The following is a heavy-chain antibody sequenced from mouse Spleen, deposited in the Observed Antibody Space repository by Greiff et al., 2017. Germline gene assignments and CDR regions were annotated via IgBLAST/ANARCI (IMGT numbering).Heavy chain of an antibody. CDR3: ARHSNSYYFDY. V-gene: IGHV5-9-3*01. D-gene: IGHD2-5*01. Sequence: EVQRVESGGGLVKPGGSLKLSCAASGFTFSSYAMSWVRQTPEKRLEWVATISSGGSYTYYPDSVKGRFTISRDNAKNTLYLQMSSLRSEDTAMYYCARHSNSYYFDYWGQGTTLTVSS. CDR1: GFTFSSYA. CDR2: ISSGGSYT. J-gene: IGHJ2*01.